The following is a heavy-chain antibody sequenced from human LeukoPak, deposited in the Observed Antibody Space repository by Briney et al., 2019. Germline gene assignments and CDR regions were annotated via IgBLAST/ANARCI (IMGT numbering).Heavy chain of an antibody. J-gene: IGHJ4*02. D-gene: IGHD6-19*01. CDR2: VNHDERTT. CDR1: GFSFSSYA. Sequence: PGRSLRLSCAASGFSFSSYAMHWVRQVPGKGLMWVSRVNHDERTTNYADSVKGRFTISRDNAKNTLYLQMNSLRAEDTAVYYCAREGIAVAGPLDYWGQGTLVTVSS. CDR3: AREGIAVAGPLDY. V-gene: IGHV3-74*01.